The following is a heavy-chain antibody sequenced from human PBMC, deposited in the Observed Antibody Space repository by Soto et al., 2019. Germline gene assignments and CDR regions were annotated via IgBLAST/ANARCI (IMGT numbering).Heavy chain of an antibody. V-gene: IGHV1-69*06. CDR1: GGTFSSYA. CDR3: ARDRLRGVGGGHYYFDY. J-gene: IGHJ4*02. CDR2: IIPIFGTA. Sequence: ASVKVSCKASGGTFSSYAISWVRQAPGQGLEWMGGIIPIFGTANYAQKFQGRVTITADKSTSTAYMELSSLRSEDTAVYYCARDRLRGVGGGHYYFDYWGQGTLVTVSS. D-gene: IGHD2-15*01.